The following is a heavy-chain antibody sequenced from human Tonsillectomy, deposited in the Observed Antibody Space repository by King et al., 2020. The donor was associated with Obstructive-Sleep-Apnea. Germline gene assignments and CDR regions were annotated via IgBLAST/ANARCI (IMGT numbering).Heavy chain of an antibody. D-gene: IGHD4-17*01. Sequence: VQLQESGPGLVKPSQTLSLTCTVSGGSISSGGYYWSWIRQHPGKGLGWIGYIYYSGSTYYNPSLQSRVTISVDTSKNQFSLKLSSVPAADTAVYYCARGCRNYGDPGNWFDPWGQGTLVTVSS. CDR3: ARGCRNYGDPGNWFDP. CDR1: GGSISSGGYY. J-gene: IGHJ5*02. CDR2: IYYSGST. V-gene: IGHV4-31*03.